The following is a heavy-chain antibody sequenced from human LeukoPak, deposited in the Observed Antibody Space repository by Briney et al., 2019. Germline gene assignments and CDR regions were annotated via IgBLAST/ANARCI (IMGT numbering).Heavy chain of an antibody. D-gene: IGHD5-18*01. J-gene: IGHJ6*03. CDR2: IYYSGST. V-gene: IGHV4-39*07. CDR3: ARDRPRLRGYSYGYYYYMDV. Sequence: SETLSLTCTVSGGSISSSSYYWGWIRQPPGKGLEWIGSIYYSGSTYYHPSLKSRVTISVDTSKNQFSLKLSSVTAADTAVYYCARDRPRLRGYSYGYYYYMDVWGKGTTVTVSS. CDR1: GGSISSSSYY.